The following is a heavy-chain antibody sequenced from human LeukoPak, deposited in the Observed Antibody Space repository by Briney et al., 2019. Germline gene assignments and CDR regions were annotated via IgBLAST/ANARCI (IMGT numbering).Heavy chain of an antibody. Sequence: GGSLRLSCAASGFTFSSYAMSWVRQAPGKGLEWVSAISGSGGSTYYADSVKGRFTGSRDNSKNTLYLQMNSLRAEDTAVYYCAKDSTIFGVANGALDYWGQGTLVTVSS. J-gene: IGHJ4*02. CDR3: AKDSTIFGVANGALDY. V-gene: IGHV3-23*01. CDR2: ISGSGGST. D-gene: IGHD3-3*01. CDR1: GFTFSSYA.